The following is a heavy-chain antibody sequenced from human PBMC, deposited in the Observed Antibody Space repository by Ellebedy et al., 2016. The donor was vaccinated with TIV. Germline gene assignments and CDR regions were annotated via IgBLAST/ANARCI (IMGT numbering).Heavy chain of an antibody. CDR2: INQDGSEK. J-gene: IGHJ6*02. CDR3: ARDGAYGDFSPGQYGMDV. V-gene: IGHV3-7*03. CDR1: GFTFSSYW. D-gene: IGHD4-17*01. Sequence: GESLKISCAAPGFTFSSYWMSWVRQAPGKGLEWVANINQDGSEKYYVDSVKGRFTISRDNTKNSLFLQMNSLRVEDTALYYCARDGAYGDFSPGQYGMDVWGQGTTVIVS.